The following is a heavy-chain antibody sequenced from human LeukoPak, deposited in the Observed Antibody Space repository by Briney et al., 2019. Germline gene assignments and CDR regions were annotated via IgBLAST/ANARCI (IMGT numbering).Heavy chain of an antibody. J-gene: IGHJ3*02. CDR3: GRHIYPWKYADGFDI. CDR2: IRYDGSNT. Sequence: GGSLRLSCAASRFTFSSYGMHWVRQAPGKGLEWVAFIRYDGSNTYYADSVKGRFTISRDNSKNTMYLQVNSLRAEDTAVYYCGRHIYPWKYADGFDIWGQGTMVTVSS. D-gene: IGHD1-7*01. V-gene: IGHV3-30*02. CDR1: RFTFSSYG.